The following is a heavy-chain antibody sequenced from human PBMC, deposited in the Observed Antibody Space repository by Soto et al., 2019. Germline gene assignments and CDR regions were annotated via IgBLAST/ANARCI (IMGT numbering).Heavy chain of an antibody. Sequence: QVQLVPSGAEVKKPGASVKVSCKASGGTFSSSAISWFRQAPGQGLEWMGGISPIFGTPSYAQKFQGRVTITADKSTSTDYMELRSRRAADTAVYYCARGRYYERSWFDPWGQGTLVTVCS. D-gene: IGHD1-26*01. CDR2: ISPIFGTP. CDR3: ARGRYYERSWFDP. CDR1: GGTFSSSA. V-gene: IGHV1-69*06. J-gene: IGHJ5*02.